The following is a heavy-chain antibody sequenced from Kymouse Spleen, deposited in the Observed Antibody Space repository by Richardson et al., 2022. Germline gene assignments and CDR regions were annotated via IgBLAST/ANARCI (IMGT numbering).Heavy chain of an antibody. J-gene: IGHJ4*02. CDR2: IRSKANSYAT. V-gene: IGHV3-73*02. CDR1: GFTFSGSA. CDR3: TTDILTGYYTDY. Sequence: EVQLVESGGGLVQPGGSLKLSCAASGFTFSGSAMHWVRQASGKGLEWVGRIRSKANSYATAYAASVKGRFTISRDDSKNTAYLQMNSLKTEDTAVYYCTTDILTGYYTDYWGQGTLVTVSS. D-gene: IGHD3-9*01.